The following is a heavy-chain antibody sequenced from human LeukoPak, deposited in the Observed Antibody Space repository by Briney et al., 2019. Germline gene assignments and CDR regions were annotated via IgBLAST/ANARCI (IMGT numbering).Heavy chain of an antibody. J-gene: IGHJ4*02. D-gene: IGHD2-2*01. CDR2: IYYSGST. Sequence: SETLSLTCTVSGGSISSYYWSWIRQPPGKGLEWIGYIYYSGSTNYNPSLKSRVTISVDTSKNQFSLKLSSVTAADTAVYYCARSSIYCSSTSCPFDYWGQGTLVTVSS. CDR3: ARSSIYCSSTSCPFDY. CDR1: GGSISSYY. V-gene: IGHV4-59*01.